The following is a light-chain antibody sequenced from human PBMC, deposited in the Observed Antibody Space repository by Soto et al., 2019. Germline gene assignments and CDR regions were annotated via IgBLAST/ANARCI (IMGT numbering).Light chain of an antibody. V-gene: IGKV3-15*01. CDR2: DTS. Sequence: VMTKSPATLSLSPDEGVTLSSMASQGSGYTLALYPHKPGQTPSLLIYDTSTRATGVPARFSGSRSGPEFTRAINSLPSEDFAIYYCQTYNNWQLTFGGGT. J-gene: IGKJ4*01. CDR3: QTYNNWQLT. CDR1: QGSGYT.